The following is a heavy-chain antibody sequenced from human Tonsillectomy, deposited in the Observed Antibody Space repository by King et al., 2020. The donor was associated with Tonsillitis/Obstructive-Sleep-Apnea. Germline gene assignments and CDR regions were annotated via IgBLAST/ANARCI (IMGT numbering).Heavy chain of an antibody. V-gene: IGHV3-48*02. CDR3: ARLRYCSRASCYEGFDY. J-gene: IGHJ4*02. D-gene: IGHD2-2*01. CDR2: ISSSNNTV. CDR1: GFTFSSYS. Sequence: VQLVESGGGLVQPGGSLRLSCAASGFTFSSYSMNWVRQAPGKGLEWVSYISSSNNTVYYAGSVKVRFTISRDNAKNSLYLQMNSLRDEDTAVYYCARLRYCSRASCYEGFDYWGQGTLVTVSS.